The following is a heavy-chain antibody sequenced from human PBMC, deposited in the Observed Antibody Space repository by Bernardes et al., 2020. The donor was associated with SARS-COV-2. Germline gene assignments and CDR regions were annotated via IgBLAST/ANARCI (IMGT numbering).Heavy chain of an antibody. CDR2: ISNSGNYI. J-gene: IGHJ4*02. CDR3: ARRDYRLDY. CDR1: GFIFSNSY. D-gene: IGHD2-21*01. V-gene: IGHV3-21*01. Sequence: AGSLILSCTASGFIFSNSYMNWVRQAPGRGLEWVASISNSGNYIFYADSVKGRFTLSRDNAKNSLYLQMNSLRAEDTAIYYCARRDYRLDYWGQGALVTVSS.